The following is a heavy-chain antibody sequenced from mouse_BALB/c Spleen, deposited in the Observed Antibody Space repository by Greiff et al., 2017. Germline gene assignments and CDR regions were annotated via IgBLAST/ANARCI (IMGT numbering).Heavy chain of an antibody. J-gene: IGHJ3*01. CDR3: ARGGGGFPFAY. CDR1: GFNIKDYY. D-gene: IGHD1-1*02. V-gene: IGHV14-1*02. CDR2: IDPENGNT. Sequence: VQLKESGAELVRPGALVKLSCKASGFNIKDYYMHWVKQRPEQGLEWIGWIDPENGNTIYDPKFQGKASITADTSSNTAYLQLSSLTSEDTAVYYCARGGGGFPFAYWGQGTLVTVSA.